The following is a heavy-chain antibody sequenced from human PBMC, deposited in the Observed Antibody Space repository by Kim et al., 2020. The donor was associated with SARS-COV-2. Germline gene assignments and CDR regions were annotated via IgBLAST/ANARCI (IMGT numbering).Heavy chain of an antibody. Sequence: GGSLRLSCAASGFTVSSNYMSWVRQAPGKGLEWVSVIYSGGSTYYADSVKGRFTISRDNSKNTLYLQMNSLRAEDTAVYYCARGEKAAVSLDYWGQGTLFTVSS. CDR3: ARGEKAAVSLDY. V-gene: IGHV3-53*01. CDR2: IYSGGST. J-gene: IGHJ4*02. CDR1: GFTVSSNY. D-gene: IGHD6-13*01.